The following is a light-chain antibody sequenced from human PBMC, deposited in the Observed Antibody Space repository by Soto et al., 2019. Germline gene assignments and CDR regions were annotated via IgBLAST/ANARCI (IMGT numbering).Light chain of an antibody. V-gene: IGKV3-20*01. Sequence: EVVLTQSPGTLSLSPGDRATLSCRASQSVSRNYLAWYQQKPGQTPRLLIFGASNRAADIPARFSGSGSGTDFSLTISGLEPDDFAVYYCPQYDFLPLTFGGGTRL. CDR1: QSVSRNY. J-gene: IGKJ4*01. CDR2: GAS. CDR3: PQYDFLPLT.